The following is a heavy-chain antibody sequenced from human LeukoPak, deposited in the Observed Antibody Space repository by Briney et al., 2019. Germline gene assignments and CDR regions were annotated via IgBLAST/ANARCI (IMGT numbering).Heavy chain of an antibody. V-gene: IGHV3-48*03. D-gene: IGHD6-19*01. CDR3: ARDNGYSTGLTYLDY. CDR2: IASGDSTI. CDR1: GFTFSSYE. J-gene: IGHJ4*02. Sequence: PGGSLRLSCAASGFTFSSYEMNWVRQAPGKGLEWVSYIASGDSTIYYADSVKGRFTISSDNAKSSLYLQMNSLRAEDTAVYYCARDNGYSTGLTYLDYWGQGTLVTVSS.